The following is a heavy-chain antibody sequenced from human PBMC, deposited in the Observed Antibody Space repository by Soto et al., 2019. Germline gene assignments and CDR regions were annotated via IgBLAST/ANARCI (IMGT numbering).Heavy chain of an antibody. Sequence: QLQLQESGSGLVKPSQTLSLTCAVSGGSISSGGYSWSWIRQPPGQGLEWIGYIYHSGSTYYNPSLKSRVPLSVHRSKIQFSLKLSSVTAADTAVYYCATGGMLDSYGYDEYFQHWGQGTLVTVSS. J-gene: IGHJ1*01. CDR3: ATGGMLDSYGYDEYFQH. CDR1: GGSISSGGYS. CDR2: IYHSGST. V-gene: IGHV4-30-2*01. D-gene: IGHD5-18*01.